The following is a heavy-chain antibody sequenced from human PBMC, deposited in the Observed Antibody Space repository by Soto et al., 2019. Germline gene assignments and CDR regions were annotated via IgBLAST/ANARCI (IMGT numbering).Heavy chain of an antibody. CDR1: GFTFSRYG. J-gene: IGHJ4*02. CDR3: ARDDDYEANAFDY. V-gene: IGHV3-33*01. CDR2: IWNDGIRK. Sequence: GGSLRLSCAASGFTFSRYGMPWVRQAPGKGLEWVALIWNDGIRKVYVDSVKGRFTISRDNSKNTLDLQMNSLRAEDTAVYYCARDDDYEANAFDYWGPGTLVTVSS. D-gene: IGHD3-22*01.